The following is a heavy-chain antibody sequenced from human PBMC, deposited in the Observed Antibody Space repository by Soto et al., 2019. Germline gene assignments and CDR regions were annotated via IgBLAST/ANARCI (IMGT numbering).Heavy chain of an antibody. J-gene: IGHJ3*02. CDR2: IYYSGST. D-gene: IGHD5-12*01. V-gene: IGHV4-31*03. CDR3: AREGIVATIFDAFDI. Sequence: PSETLSLTCTVSGGSISSGGYYWSWIRQHPGKGLEWIGYIYYSGSTYYNPSLKSRVTISVDTSKNQFSLKLSSVTAADTAVYYCAREGIVATIFDAFDIWGQGTMVTVSS. CDR1: GGSISSGGYY.